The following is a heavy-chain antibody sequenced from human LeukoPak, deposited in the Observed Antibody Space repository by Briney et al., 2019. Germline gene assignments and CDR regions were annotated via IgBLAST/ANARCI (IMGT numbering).Heavy chain of an antibody. CDR1: GFTFSTYG. Sequence: GGSLRLSCAASGFTFSTYGMHWVRQAPGKGLEWVAFIRYGGSYNYADSVKGRFTISRDSSKNTLYLQMNSLRAEDTAVYYCAKDTVKVTTIRRVPHYMDVWGKGTTVTISS. CDR3: AKDTVKVTTIRRVPHYMDV. V-gene: IGHV3-30*02. J-gene: IGHJ6*03. D-gene: IGHD5-12*01. CDR2: IRYGGSY.